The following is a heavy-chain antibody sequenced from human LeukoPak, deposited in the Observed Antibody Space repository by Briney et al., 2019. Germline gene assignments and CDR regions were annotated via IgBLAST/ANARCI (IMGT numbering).Heavy chain of an antibody. V-gene: IGHV3-48*02. CDR2: ISSSSSTI. D-gene: IGHD3-10*01. J-gene: IGHJ3*02. Sequence: GGSLRLSCTASGFTSSSYSMNWVRQAPGKGLEWVSYISSSSSTIYYADSVKGRFTISRDNAKNSLYLQMNSLRDEDTAVYYCARAYYYGSGSYFPVDIWGQGTMVTVSS. CDR1: GFTSSSYS. CDR3: ARAYYYGSGSYFPVDI.